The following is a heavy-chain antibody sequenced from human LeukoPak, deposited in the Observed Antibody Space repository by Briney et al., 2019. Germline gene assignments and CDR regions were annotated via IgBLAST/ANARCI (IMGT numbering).Heavy chain of an antibody. V-gene: IGHV4-31*03. J-gene: IGHJ6*02. CDR2: VYYTGST. CDR3: ARISAGRYGMDV. D-gene: IGHD6-6*01. CDR1: GGSVTSGGYY. Sequence: SETLSLTCTVSGGSVTSGGYYWSWIRQHPEKGLEWIGYVYYTGSTYYNPSLKSRVTISSDTSKNQFTLKVSSVTAADTAVYYCARISAGRYGMDVWGQGTTVTVSS.